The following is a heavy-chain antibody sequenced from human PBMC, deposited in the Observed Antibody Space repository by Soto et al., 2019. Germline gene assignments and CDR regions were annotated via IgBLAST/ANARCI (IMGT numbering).Heavy chain of an antibody. J-gene: IGHJ6*02. CDR1: GFTFSSYG. V-gene: IGHV3-30*18. D-gene: IGHD5-18*01. Sequence: QVQLVESGGGVVQPGRSLRLSCAASGFTFSSYGMHWVRQAPGKGLEWVAVISYDGSNKYYADSVKGRFTISRDNSKNTLYLQKNSLRAEDTAVYYCAKDARRGYLRSDGMDVWGQGTTVTVSS. CDR2: ISYDGSNK. CDR3: AKDARRGYLRSDGMDV.